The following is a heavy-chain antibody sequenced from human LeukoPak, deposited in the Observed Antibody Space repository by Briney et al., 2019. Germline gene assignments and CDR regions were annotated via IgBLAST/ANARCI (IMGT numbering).Heavy chain of an antibody. CDR2: ISNSGSYI. CDR1: GFTFSSYS. J-gene: IGHJ5*02. CDR3: ARAGGYSSSWSLVVGPPHDP. D-gene: IGHD6-13*01. V-gene: IGHV3-21*01. Sequence: PGGSLRLSCAASGFTFSSYSMNWVRQAPGKGLEWVSSISNSGSYIYYADSVKGRFTISRDNAKNSLYLQMNSLRAEDTAVYYCARAGGYSSSWSLVVGPPHDPWGQGTLVTVSS.